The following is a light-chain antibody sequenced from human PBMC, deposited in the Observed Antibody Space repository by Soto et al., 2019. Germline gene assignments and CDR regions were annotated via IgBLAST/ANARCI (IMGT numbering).Light chain of an antibody. CDR3: QQRSNWPCT. J-gene: IGKJ5*01. Sequence: EIVMTQSPATLSVSPGERATLSCRASQSVSNNLAWYQQKPGQAPRLLIYGASTRATGIPARFSGSGSGTDFTLTISSLEPEDFAVYYCQQRSNWPCTFGQGTRLEI. CDR1: QSVSNN. V-gene: IGKV3-11*01. CDR2: GAS.